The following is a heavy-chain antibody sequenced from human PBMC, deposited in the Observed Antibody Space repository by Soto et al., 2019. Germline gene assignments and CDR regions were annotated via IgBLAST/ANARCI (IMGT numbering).Heavy chain of an antibody. CDR2: IYYSGST. J-gene: IGHJ4*02. CDR1: GGSISSGGYY. Sequence: PSEPMSLTCTVSGGSISSGGYYWSWIRQHPGKGLEWIGYIYYSGSTYYNPSLKSRVTISVDTSKNQFSLKLSSVTAADTAVYYCARDTSYYDIVTGLANSYSFDEWGQGTRVTVSS. D-gene: IGHD3-9*01. CDR3: ARDTSYYDIVTGLANSYSFDE. V-gene: IGHV4-31*03.